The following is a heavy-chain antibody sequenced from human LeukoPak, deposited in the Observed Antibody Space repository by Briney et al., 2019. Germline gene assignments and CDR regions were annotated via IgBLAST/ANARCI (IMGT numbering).Heavy chain of an antibody. CDR1: GFSLTSYE. CDR2: ISSSGSTI. Sequence: GGSLRPSCAASGFSLTSYETNWVRPPPEKGLGWVSYISSSGSTIYYTDSVKGRFTISRDNAKNSLYLQMNSLRAEDTAVYYCARGPRYCSGGSCYQYELDYWGQGTLVTVSS. CDR3: ARGPRYCSGGSCYQYELDY. D-gene: IGHD2-15*01. V-gene: IGHV3-48*03. J-gene: IGHJ4*02.